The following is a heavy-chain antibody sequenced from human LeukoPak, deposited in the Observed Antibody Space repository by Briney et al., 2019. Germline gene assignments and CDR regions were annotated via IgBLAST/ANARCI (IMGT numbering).Heavy chain of an antibody. J-gene: IGHJ4*02. V-gene: IGHV3-53*01. D-gene: IGHD2-8*02. Sequence: GGSLRLSCAASGFTVSSNYMSWVRQAPGKGLEWVSVIYSGGSTYYADSVKGRFTISRDNSKNTLYLQMNSLRAEDTAVYYCSFGTADTALDYWGQGTLVTVSS. CDR3: SFGTADTALDY. CDR1: GFTVSSNY. CDR2: IYSGGST.